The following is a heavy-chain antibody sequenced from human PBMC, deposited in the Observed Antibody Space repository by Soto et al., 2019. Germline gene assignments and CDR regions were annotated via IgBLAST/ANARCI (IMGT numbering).Heavy chain of an antibody. D-gene: IGHD6-19*01. J-gene: IGHJ4*02. CDR3: TKSADSAGWGVDF. V-gene: IGHV3-43*02. CDR2: ISPGGDRI. CDR1: GFTFEDYA. Sequence: EVQLVESGGGVVQPGGSLRLSCAASGFTFEDYALHWVRQSSGKGPEWVSYISPGGDRIYYAESLKGRITISRDNARNSLSLQMNILSDEDTAVYYCTKSADSAGWGVDFWGQGTLVTVSS.